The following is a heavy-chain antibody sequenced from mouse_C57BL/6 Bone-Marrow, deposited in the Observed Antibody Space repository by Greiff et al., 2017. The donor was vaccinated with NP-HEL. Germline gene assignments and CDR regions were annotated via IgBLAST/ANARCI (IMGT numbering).Heavy chain of an antibody. CDR2: IDPANGNT. D-gene: IGHD1-1*01. J-gene: IGHJ4*01. V-gene: IGHV14-3*01. CDR1: GFNIKNTY. Sequence: DVQLQESVAELVRPGASVKLSCTASGFNIKNTYMHWVKQRPEQGLEWIGRIDPANGNTKYAPKFQGKATITAAPSSNTAYLQLSSLTSQDTAIYYCASAYYYGSSSYYAMDYWGQGTSVTVSS. CDR3: ASAYYYGSSSYYAMDY.